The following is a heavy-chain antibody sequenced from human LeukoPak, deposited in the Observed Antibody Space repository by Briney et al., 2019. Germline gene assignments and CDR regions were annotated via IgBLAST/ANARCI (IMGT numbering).Heavy chain of an antibody. Sequence: SETLSLTCTVSGGSISSSSYYWGWIRQPPGKGLEWIGSIYYSGSTYYNPSLKSRVTISVDTSKNQFSLKLSSVTAADTAVYYCARVGSSSRKYYFDYWGQGTLVTVSS. CDR2: IYYSGST. V-gene: IGHV4-39*07. J-gene: IGHJ4*02. D-gene: IGHD6-13*01. CDR3: ARVGSSSRKYYFDY. CDR1: GGSISSSSYY.